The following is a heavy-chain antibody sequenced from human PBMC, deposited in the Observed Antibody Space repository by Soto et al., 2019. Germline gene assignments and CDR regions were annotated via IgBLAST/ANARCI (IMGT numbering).Heavy chain of an antibody. D-gene: IGHD4-17*01. CDR1: GYTFTSYY. J-gene: IGHJ4*02. CDR3: DRDPATVTTFDY. V-gene: IGHV1-46*03. CDR2: INPSGGST. Sequence: QVQLVQSGAEVKKPGASVKVSCKASGYTFTSYYMHWVRQAPGQGLEWMGIINPSGGSTSYAQKFQGRVTIPRDTSTSTVYMELSSLRSEDTAVYYCDRDPATVTTFDYWGQGTLVTVSS.